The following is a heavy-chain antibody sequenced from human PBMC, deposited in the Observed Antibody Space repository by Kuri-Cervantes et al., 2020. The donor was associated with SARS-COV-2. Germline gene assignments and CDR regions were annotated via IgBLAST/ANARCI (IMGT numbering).Heavy chain of an antibody. Sequence: GGSLRLSCAASGFTFSNAWMSWVRQAPGKGLEWVGRIKSKTDGGTTDYAAPVKGRFTISRDDSKNTLYLQMNSLKTEDTAVYYCTTAPYSSGWGYYCGMDVWGQGTTVTVSS. CDR2: IKSKTDGGTT. CDR1: GFTFSNAW. CDR3: TTAPYSSGWGYYCGMDV. V-gene: IGHV3-15*01. J-gene: IGHJ6*02. D-gene: IGHD6-19*01.